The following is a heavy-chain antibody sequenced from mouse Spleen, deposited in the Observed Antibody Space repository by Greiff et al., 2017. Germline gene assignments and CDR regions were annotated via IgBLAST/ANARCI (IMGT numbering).Heavy chain of an antibody. CDR2: INPSSGYT. J-gene: IGHJ4*01. Sequence: QVQLKESAAELARPGASVKMSCKASGYTFTSYTMHWVKQRPGQGLEWIGYINPSSGYTEYNQKFKDKTTLTADKSSSTAYMQLSSLTSEDSAVYYCARRLRIYGYYAMDYWGQGTSVTVSS. V-gene: IGHV1-4*02. CDR3: ARRLRIYGYYAMDY. D-gene: IGHD1-2*01. CDR1: GYTFTSYT.